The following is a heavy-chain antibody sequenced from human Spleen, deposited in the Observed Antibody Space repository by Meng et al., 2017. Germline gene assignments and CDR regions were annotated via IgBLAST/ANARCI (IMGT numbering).Heavy chain of an antibody. Sequence: SLKISCVGSGFTFDDYGMNWVRQAPGKGLEWVSGISWNSGGIDYADSVKGRFTISRDNAKNTLFLQMNSLRAEDTALYYCAKDRTPGWDALDYWGQGTQVTVSS. CDR3: AKDRTPGWDALDY. CDR2: ISWNSGGI. D-gene: IGHD6-19*01. V-gene: IGHV3-9*01. CDR1: GFTFDDYG. J-gene: IGHJ4*02.